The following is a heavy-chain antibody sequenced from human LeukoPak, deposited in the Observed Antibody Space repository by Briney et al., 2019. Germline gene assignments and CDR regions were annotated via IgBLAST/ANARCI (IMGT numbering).Heavy chain of an antibody. V-gene: IGHV4-39*01. D-gene: IGHD5-12*01. Sequence: PSETLSLTCTVSGGSISSSSYYWGWLRQPPGKGLEWIGSIYYSGSTYYNPSLKSRVTISVDTSKNQFSLKLSSVTAADTAVYYCARSDVDIVATIRSSSFDPWGQGTLVTVSS. J-gene: IGHJ5*02. CDR3: ARSDVDIVATIRSSSFDP. CDR1: GGSISSSSYY. CDR2: IYYSGST.